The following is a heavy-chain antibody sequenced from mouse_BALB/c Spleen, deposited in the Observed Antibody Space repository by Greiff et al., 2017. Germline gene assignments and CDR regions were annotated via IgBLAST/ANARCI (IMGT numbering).Heavy chain of an antibody. CDR1: GFAFSSYD. CDR2: ISSGGGST. J-gene: IGHJ2*01. CDR3: ARQGANWAFDY. Sequence: EVKLMESGGGLVKPGGSLKLSCAASGFAFSSYDMSWVRQTPEKRLEWVAYISSGGGSTYYPDTVKGRFTISRDNAKNTLYLQMSSLKSEDTAMYYCARQGANWAFDYWGQGTTLTVSS. D-gene: IGHD4-1*01. V-gene: IGHV5-12-1*01.